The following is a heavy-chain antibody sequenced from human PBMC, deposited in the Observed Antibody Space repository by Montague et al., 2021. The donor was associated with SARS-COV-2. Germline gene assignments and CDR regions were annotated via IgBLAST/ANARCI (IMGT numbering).Heavy chain of an antibody. CDR2: IYYSGST. Sequence: SETLSLTCTVSGGSISGSNYYWVWIRQRPGKGLEWIGSIYYSGSTYDYPSLKSRVSISVDTSKKQLSLKLNSVTAADTAVYYCDRLLQELRGDYWGQGTLVTVSS. CDR1: GGSISGSNYY. J-gene: IGHJ4*02. CDR3: DRLLQELRGDY. V-gene: IGHV4-39*01. D-gene: IGHD4-11*01.